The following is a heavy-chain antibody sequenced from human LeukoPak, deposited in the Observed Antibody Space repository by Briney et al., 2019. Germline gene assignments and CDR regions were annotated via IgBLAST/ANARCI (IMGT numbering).Heavy chain of an antibody. CDR2: IYTSGST. V-gene: IGHV4-61*02. J-gene: IGHJ4*02. CDR3: AGLRYFDWSLDY. D-gene: IGHD3-9*01. Sequence: PSQTLSLTCTVSGGSISSGRYYWSWIRQRAGQGLEWIGRIYTSGSTNYNPSLKSRVTISVDTSKNQFSLKLSSVTAADTAVYYCAGLRYFDWSLDYWGQGTLVTVSS. CDR1: GGSISSGRYY.